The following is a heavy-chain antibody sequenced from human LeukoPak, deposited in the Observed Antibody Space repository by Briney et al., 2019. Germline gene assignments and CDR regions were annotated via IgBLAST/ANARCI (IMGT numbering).Heavy chain of an antibody. Sequence: SGGSLRLSCAASRFTFSSYAMSWVRQAPGKGLEWVSTISGRGDSTYYADSVKGWFTISRDNSRNTLYLQMNTLRAEDTAVYYCAKAIAAPVWYFDLWGRGTLVTVSS. D-gene: IGHD6-13*01. V-gene: IGHV3-23*01. CDR3: AKAIAAPVWYFDL. J-gene: IGHJ2*01. CDR1: RFTFSSYA. CDR2: ISGRGDST.